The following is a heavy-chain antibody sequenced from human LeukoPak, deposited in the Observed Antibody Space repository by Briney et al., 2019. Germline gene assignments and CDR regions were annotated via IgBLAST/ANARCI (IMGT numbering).Heavy chain of an antibody. J-gene: IGHJ4*02. V-gene: IGHV5-51*01. D-gene: IGHD3-10*01. CDR3: ATTYYYGSGSYYNPLDY. Sequence: LGESLKISCKGSGYSYNSYWIGWVRQMPGKGLEWMGIIYLADSDARYSPSFQGQVSFSADRSINTAYLQWSSLRASDTAMYYCATTYYYGSGSYYNPLDYWGQGTLVTVSS. CDR1: GYSYNSYW. CDR2: IYLADSDA.